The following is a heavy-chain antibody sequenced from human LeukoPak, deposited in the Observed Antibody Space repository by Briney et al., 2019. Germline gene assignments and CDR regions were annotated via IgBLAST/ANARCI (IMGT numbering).Heavy chain of an antibody. CDR2: IWYDGSNK. V-gene: IGHV3-33*01. J-gene: IGHJ4*02. D-gene: IGHD3-22*01. Sequence: GGSLRLSCAASGFTFSSYGMHWVRQAPGKGLEWVAVIWYDGSNKYYADSVKGRFTISRDNSKNTLYLQMNSLRAEDTAVYYCARAYYDSSGYHPSYYFDYWGQGTLVTVSS. CDR3: ARAYYDSSGYHPSYYFDY. CDR1: GFTFSSYG.